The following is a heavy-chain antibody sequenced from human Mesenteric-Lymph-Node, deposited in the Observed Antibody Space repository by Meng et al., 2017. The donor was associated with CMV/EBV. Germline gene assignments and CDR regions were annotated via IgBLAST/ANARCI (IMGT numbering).Heavy chain of an antibody. CDR1: GFSFSDHW. CDR3: VRGGDSWNRDYWFDP. Sequence: GGSLRLSCVASGFSFSDHWMHWVRQSPGKGLVWVSRINSDGFGTYYADSVKGRLTISRDNAKNTLYLQMNSLRAEDTAVFYCVRGGDSWNRDYWFDPWGQGTLVTVSS. V-gene: IGHV3-74*01. D-gene: IGHD1-26*01. J-gene: IGHJ5*02. CDR2: INSDGFGT.